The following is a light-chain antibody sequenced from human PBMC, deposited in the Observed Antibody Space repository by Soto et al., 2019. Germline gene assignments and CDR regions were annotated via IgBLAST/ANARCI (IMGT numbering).Light chain of an antibody. Sequence: EIVLTQSPATLSLSPGERATLSCRASQSVSSYLAWYQQRPGQAPRLLIYDAFKRATGIPAKFSGSGSGTDFTLTISTLEPEDFAVYYCQQRSNWPPTFGGGTKVEIK. CDR1: QSVSSY. CDR2: DAF. J-gene: IGKJ4*01. CDR3: QQRSNWPPT. V-gene: IGKV3-11*01.